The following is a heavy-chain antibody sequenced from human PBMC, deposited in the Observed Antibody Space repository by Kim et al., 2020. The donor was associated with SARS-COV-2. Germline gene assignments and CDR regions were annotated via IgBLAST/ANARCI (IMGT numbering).Heavy chain of an antibody. Sequence: SETLSLTCAVYGGSFSGYYWSWIRQPPGKGLEWIGEINHSGSTNYNPSLKSRVTISVDTSKNQFSLKLSSVTAADTAVYYCARRRYSSSSADYWGQGTLV. CDR3: ARRRYSSSSADY. J-gene: IGHJ4*02. CDR2: INHSGST. D-gene: IGHD6-6*01. CDR1: GGSFSGYY. V-gene: IGHV4-34*01.